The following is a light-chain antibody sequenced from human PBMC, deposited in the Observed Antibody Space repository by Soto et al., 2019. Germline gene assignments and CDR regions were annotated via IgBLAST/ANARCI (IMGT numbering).Light chain of an antibody. CDR1: QSISSW. Sequence: DIPMTQSPSTLSASVGDRVTITCRASQSISSWLAWYQQKPGKAPKLLIYDASSLESGVPSRFSGSGPATEKTTLITSRKHDDVAAYYCQQYNNSQWTFGQGTKV. J-gene: IGKJ1*01. CDR2: DAS. V-gene: IGKV1-5*01. CDR3: QQYNNSQWT.